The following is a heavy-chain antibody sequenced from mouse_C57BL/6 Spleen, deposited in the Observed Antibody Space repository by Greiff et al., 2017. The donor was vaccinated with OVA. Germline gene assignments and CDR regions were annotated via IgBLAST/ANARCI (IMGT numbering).Heavy chain of an antibody. J-gene: IGHJ1*03. V-gene: IGHV5-9-1*02. CDR1: GFTFSSYA. CDR2: ISSGGDYI. CDR3: TRDESNGWYFDV. D-gene: IGHD2-5*01. Sequence: EVKLMESGEGLVKPGGSLKLSCAASGFTFSSYAMSWVRQTPEKRLEWVAYISSGGDYIYYADTVKGRFTISRDNARNTLYLQMSSLKSEDTAMYYCTRDESNGWYFDVWGTGTTVTVSS.